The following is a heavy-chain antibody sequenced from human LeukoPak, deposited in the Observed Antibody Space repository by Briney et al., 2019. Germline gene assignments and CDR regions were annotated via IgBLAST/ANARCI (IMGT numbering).Heavy chain of an antibody. CDR2: ISSGSTYI. D-gene: IGHD2-2*01. CDR1: GFTFSTFS. Sequence: PGGSLRLSCAASGFTFSTFSMNWVRQAPGKGLEWVSSISSGSTYIYYADSVKGRFTISRDSAKNSLYLQMDSLRAEDTAVYFCAKGGYCTTTSCYLDSWGQGTLVTVSS. CDR3: AKGGYCTTTSCYLDS. V-gene: IGHV3-21*01. J-gene: IGHJ4*02.